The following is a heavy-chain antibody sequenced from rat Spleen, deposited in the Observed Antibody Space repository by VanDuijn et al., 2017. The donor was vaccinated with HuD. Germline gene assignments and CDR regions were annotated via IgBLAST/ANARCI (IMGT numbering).Heavy chain of an antibody. CDR2: MRFNGDP. J-gene: IGHJ2*01. V-gene: IGHV2-63*01. Sequence: QVQLKESGPGLGQPSQTLSLTCTVAGFSLTSYNIHWVRQPPGKGLEWLGRMRFNGDPSYNSVLRSRLSITRDTTKNQVFLEMNSLETEDIATYCCAGGPRQTAGNYFDYWGQGVMVTVAS. D-gene: IGHD1-4*01. CDR1: GFSLTSYN. CDR3: AGGPRQTAGNYFDY.